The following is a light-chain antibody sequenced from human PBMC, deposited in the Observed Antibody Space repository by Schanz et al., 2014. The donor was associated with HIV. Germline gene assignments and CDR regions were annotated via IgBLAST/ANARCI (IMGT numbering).Light chain of an antibody. J-gene: IGLJ2*01. Sequence: QSVLTQPPSASGTPGQRVTISCSGSGSNIGSPYVYWYHQLPGTAPKLLIYRNNQRPSGVPDRFSGSKSGTSASLAISGLRSEDEADYYCAAWDDSLSGPVFGGGTKLTVL. CDR1: GSNIGSPY. CDR2: RNN. V-gene: IGLV1-47*01. CDR3: AAWDDSLSGPV.